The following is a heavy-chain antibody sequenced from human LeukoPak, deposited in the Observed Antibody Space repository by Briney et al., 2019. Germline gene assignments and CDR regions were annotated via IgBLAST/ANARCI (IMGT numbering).Heavy chain of an antibody. V-gene: IGHV1-2*02. D-gene: IGHD3-16*02. CDR1: GYTFTGYC. CDR2: INPNTGDT. CDR3: ARDMITFGGVIVEGLDY. Sequence: ASVKVSCKASGYTFTGYCTHWVRQAPGQGLEWMGWINPNTGDTHSAQKFQGRVTMTRDTSISTAYMELSRLRSDDTAVYYCARDMITFGGVIVEGLDYWGQGTLVTVSS. J-gene: IGHJ4*02.